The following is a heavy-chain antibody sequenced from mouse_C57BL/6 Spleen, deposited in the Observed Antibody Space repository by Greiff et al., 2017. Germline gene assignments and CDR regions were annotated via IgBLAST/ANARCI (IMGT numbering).Heavy chain of an antibody. V-gene: IGHV3-6*01. D-gene: IGHD2-2*01. CDR1: GYSITSGYY. Sequence: EVQLQESGPGLVKPSQSLSLTCSVTGYSITSGYYWNWIRQFPGNKLEWMGYISYDGSNNYNPSLKNRISIHRDTSKNQFFLKLNSVTTEDTATYYCARGGPAWFAYWGQGTTLTVSS. J-gene: IGHJ2*01. CDR2: ISYDGSN. CDR3: ARGGPAWFAY.